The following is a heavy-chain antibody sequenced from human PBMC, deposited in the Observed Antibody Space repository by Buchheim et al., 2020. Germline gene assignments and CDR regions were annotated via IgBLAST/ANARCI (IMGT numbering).Heavy chain of an antibody. CDR1: GFTFSSYS. J-gene: IGHJ6*02. CDR2: ISSSSSYI. Sequence: EVQLVESGGGLVKPGGSLRLSCAASGFTFSSYSMNWVRQAPGKGLEWVSSISSSSSYIYYADSVKGRFPISRDNAKNTLYPQMNSLRAEDTAVYYCARKMATIGYYYYYGMDVWGQGTT. V-gene: IGHV3-21*01. D-gene: IGHD5-24*01. CDR3: ARKMATIGYYYYYGMDV.